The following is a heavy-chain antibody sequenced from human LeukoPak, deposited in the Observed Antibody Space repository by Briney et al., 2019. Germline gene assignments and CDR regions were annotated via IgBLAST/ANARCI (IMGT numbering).Heavy chain of an antibody. CDR1: GFTFSSYE. D-gene: IGHD6-19*01. CDR2: ISGSGSAI. J-gene: IGHJ3*02. V-gene: IGHV3-48*03. Sequence: GGSLRLSCAASGFTFSSYEMNWVRQAPGKGLEWVSYISGSGSAIYYADSVKGRFTISRDNAKNSLYLHMNSLRAEDTALYYCAREGEVAAFDAFDIWGPGTMVTVSS. CDR3: AREGEVAAFDAFDI.